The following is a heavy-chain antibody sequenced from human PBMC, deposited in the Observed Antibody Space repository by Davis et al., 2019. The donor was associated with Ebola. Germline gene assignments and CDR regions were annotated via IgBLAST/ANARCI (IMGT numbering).Heavy chain of an antibody. CDR1: GFTFSSYS. J-gene: IGHJ4*02. D-gene: IGHD3-3*01. Sequence: GESLKISCAASGFTFSSYSMNWVRQAPGKGLEWVSSISSSSSYIYYADSVKGRFTISRDNAKNSLYLQMNSLRAEDTAVYYCARDSITIFGVVTDYWGQGTLVTVSS. V-gene: IGHV3-21*01. CDR3: ARDSITIFGVVTDY. CDR2: ISSSSSYI.